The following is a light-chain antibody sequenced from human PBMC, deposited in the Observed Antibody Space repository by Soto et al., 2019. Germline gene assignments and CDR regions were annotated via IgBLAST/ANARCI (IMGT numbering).Light chain of an antibody. CDR1: SSDVGGYNY. Sequence: QSVLTQPASVSGSPGQSITIPCTGTSSDVGGYNYVSWYQQHPGKAPKLMIYDVSNRPSGVSNRFSGSKSGNTASLTISGLQAEDEADYYCNSYTSGSTYVFGTGTKVT. CDR2: DVS. V-gene: IGLV2-14*01. CDR3: NSYTSGSTYV. J-gene: IGLJ1*01.